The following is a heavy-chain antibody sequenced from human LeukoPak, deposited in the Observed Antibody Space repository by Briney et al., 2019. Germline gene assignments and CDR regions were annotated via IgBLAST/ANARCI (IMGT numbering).Heavy chain of an antibody. CDR2: IKQDGSEK. D-gene: IGHD3-3*02. CDR3: ASQAFPDT. V-gene: IGHV3-7*01. Sequence: GGSLRLSCAASGFTFSNYCEYWVRQAPGKGLEWVANIKQDGSEKYYVDSVKGRFTISRDNAKNSLYLQLNSLRVEDTAVYYCASQAFPDTWGQGTLVTVSS. CDR1: GFTFSNYC. J-gene: IGHJ5*02.